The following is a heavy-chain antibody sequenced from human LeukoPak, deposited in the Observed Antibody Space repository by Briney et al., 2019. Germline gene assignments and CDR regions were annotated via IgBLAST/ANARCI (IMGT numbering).Heavy chain of an antibody. Sequence: GGSLRLSCEVSGFTFSSYHMNWVRQAPGKGLEWVASISSSGSYIYYADSMTGRCTISRDSAKNSLYLQMNSLRAEDTAMYYCARRATTERGHSYGLDYWGQGTLVTVSS. CDR3: ARRATTERGHSYGLDY. CDR1: GFTFSSYH. D-gene: IGHD5-18*01. J-gene: IGHJ4*02. V-gene: IGHV3-21*01. CDR2: ISSSGSYI.